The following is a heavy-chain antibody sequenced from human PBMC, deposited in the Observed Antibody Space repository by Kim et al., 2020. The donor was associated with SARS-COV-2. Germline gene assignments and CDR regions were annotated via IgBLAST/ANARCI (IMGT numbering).Heavy chain of an antibody. V-gene: IGHV4-39*01. CDR3: ARHLRNWYFDL. Sequence: TAHHPPLKGRVTISVDTSKKRFTLRLSSVTAADAAVYYCARHLRNWYFDLWGRGTLVTVSS. CDR2: T. J-gene: IGHJ2*01.